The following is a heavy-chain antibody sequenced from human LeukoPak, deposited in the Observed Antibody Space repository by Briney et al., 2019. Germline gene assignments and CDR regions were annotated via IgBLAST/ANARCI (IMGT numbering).Heavy chain of an antibody. Sequence: PGGSLRLSCEASGFTFGRYTMIWVRQAPGKGLEWVSSISPTSIYIYYGDSVRGRFTISRDTAKNALYLEMNSLRAEDTAVFYCARDLLYGAARGSFGRWGQGTMVTVSS. V-gene: IGHV3-21*01. CDR1: GFTFGRYT. J-gene: IGHJ3*01. D-gene: IGHD3-10*01. CDR2: ISPTSIYI. CDR3: ARDLLYGAARGSFGR.